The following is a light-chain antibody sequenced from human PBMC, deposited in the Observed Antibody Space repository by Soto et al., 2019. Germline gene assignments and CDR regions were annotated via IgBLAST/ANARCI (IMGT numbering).Light chain of an antibody. CDR2: GAS. V-gene: IGKV3-15*01. J-gene: IGKJ4*01. CDR1: QSVSSN. CDR3: HQYYNPSLT. Sequence: EIVMTQSPATLSVSPGERPTLSCRASQSVSSNLAWYQQKPGQAPRLLIYGASTRATGIPARFSGSGSGTEFTLTISSLESEDFAVYYCHQYYNPSLTFGGGTKVVSK.